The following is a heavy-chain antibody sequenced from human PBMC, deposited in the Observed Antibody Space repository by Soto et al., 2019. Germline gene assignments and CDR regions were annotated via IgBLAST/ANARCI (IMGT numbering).Heavy chain of an antibody. J-gene: IGHJ4*02. CDR2: IYYSGNT. CDR3: ARHFSVDHFDY. CDR1: GDSITSNSYF. V-gene: IGHV4-39*01. D-gene: IGHD3-9*01. Sequence: PSETLSLTCTVSGDSITSNSYFWAWIRQPPGKGLEWIGSIYYSGNTYHNPSLKSRVTISVDRSNNQFSLKLTSVTAADTAVYYCARHFSVDHFDYWGQGALVTSPQ.